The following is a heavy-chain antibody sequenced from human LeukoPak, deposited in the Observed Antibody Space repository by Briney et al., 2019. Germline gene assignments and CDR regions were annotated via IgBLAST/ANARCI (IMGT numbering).Heavy chain of an antibody. CDR1: GGSISSYY. D-gene: IGHD3-10*01. CDR3: ARTRYYYNSRSYGAPYYLDY. Sequence: SETLSLTCTVSGGSISSYYWSWIRQPPGKGLEWIGYIYYSGSTYYNPSLKSRVTISVDTSKNQFSLKLSSVTAADTAMYYCARTRYYYNSRSYGAPYYLDYWGQGTLVTVSS. J-gene: IGHJ4*02. CDR2: IYYSGST. V-gene: IGHV4-59*08.